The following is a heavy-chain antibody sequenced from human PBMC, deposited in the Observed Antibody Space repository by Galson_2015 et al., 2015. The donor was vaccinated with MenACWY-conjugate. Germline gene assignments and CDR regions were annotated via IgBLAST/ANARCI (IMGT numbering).Heavy chain of an antibody. J-gene: IGHJ6*02. Sequence: SLRLSCAASGFTFSSSAMSWVRQAPVEGLEWVSAISGSGGSTYYADAVMGRIAISRDNLKNTLYLQMTSLRAEDTAVYYCAKGGREAYGMDVWGQGTTVTVSS. CDR2: ISGSGGST. D-gene: IGHD3-16*01. CDR1: GFTFSSSA. V-gene: IGHV3-23*01. CDR3: AKGGREAYGMDV.